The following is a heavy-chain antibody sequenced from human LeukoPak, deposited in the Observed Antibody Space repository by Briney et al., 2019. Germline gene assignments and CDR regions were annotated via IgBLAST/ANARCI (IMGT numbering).Heavy chain of an antibody. CDR3: ARDSPRYYYDSSGYYGPPV. V-gene: IGHV1-2*06. CDR2: INPNSGGT. J-gene: IGHJ4*02. D-gene: IGHD3-22*01. CDR1: GYTFTGYY. Sequence: ASVKVSCKASGYTFTGYYMRWVRQAPGQGLEWMGRINPNSGGTNYAQKFQGRVTMTRDTSISTAYMELSRLRSDDTAVYYCARDSPRYYYDSSGYYGPPVWGQGTLVTVSS.